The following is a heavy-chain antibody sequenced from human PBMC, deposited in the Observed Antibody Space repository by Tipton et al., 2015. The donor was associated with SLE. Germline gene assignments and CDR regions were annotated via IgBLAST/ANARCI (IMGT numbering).Heavy chain of an antibody. CDR1: GGSFSAYY. Sequence: TLSLTCAVYGGSFSAYYWSWIRQPPGKGLEWIGEINHVGSTNDNPSLRSRVTISVDRSKSQFSLELSSVTAADTAVYYCAIYKPRNDVFDVWGQGTMVTVSS. CDR2: INHVGST. D-gene: IGHD5-24*01. CDR3: AIYKPRNDVFDV. V-gene: IGHV4-34*01. J-gene: IGHJ3*01.